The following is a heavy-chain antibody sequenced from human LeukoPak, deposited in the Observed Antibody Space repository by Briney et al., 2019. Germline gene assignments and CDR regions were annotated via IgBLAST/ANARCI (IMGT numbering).Heavy chain of an antibody. D-gene: IGHD5-24*01. CDR1: GGSISSSSYY. CDR3: ARDRGDGYDTYYYYYYMDV. J-gene: IGHJ6*03. V-gene: IGHV4-39*07. CDR2: IYYSGST. Sequence: SETLSLTCTVSGGSISSSSYYWGWIRQPPGKGLEWIGSIYYSGSTYYNPSLKSRVTISVDTSKNQFSLKLSSVTAADTAVYYCARDRGDGYDTYYYYYYMDVWGKGTTVTISS.